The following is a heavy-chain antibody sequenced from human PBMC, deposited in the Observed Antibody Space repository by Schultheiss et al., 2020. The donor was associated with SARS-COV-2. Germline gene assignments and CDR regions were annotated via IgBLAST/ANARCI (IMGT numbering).Heavy chain of an antibody. CDR3: ARQVAPDYDILTGYTHYYGMDV. CDR2: IDPSDSYT. V-gene: IGHV5-10-1*01. J-gene: IGHJ6*02. Sequence: GESLKISCKGSGYSFTSYWISWVRQMPGKGLEWMGRIDPSDSYTNYSPSFQGHVTISADKSISTAYLQWSSLKASDTAMYYCARQVAPDYDILTGYTHYYGMDVWGQGTTVTVSS. D-gene: IGHD3-9*01. CDR1: GYSFTSYW.